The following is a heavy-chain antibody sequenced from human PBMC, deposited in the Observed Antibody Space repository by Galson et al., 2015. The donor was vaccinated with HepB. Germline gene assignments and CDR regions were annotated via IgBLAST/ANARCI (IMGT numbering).Heavy chain of an antibody. Sequence: SLRLSCAASGFTFSRYAMSWVRQAPGKGLEWVSAISGSGGSTYYADSVKGRFTISRDNSKNTLYLQMNSLRAEDTAVYYCAKDTSSSWDSYYYYGMDVWGQGTTVTVSS. V-gene: IGHV3-23*01. CDR3: AKDTSSSWDSYYYYGMDV. CDR2: ISGSGGST. J-gene: IGHJ6*02. CDR1: GFTFSRYA. D-gene: IGHD6-13*01.